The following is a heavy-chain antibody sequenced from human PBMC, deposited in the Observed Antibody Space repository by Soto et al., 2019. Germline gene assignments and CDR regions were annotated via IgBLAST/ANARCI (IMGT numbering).Heavy chain of an antibody. Sequence: SQTLSLTCAISGDSVSSNSAAWNWVRQSPSRGLEWLGRTYYRSKWYNDYAVSVKSRITINPDTSKNQFSLQLNSVTPEDTAVYYCARDGLRFLEWLSYYYYYGMDVWGQGTTVTVSS. D-gene: IGHD3-3*01. CDR3: ARDGLRFLEWLSYYYYYGMDV. V-gene: IGHV6-1*01. CDR2: TYYRSKWYN. CDR1: GDSVSSNSAA. J-gene: IGHJ6*02.